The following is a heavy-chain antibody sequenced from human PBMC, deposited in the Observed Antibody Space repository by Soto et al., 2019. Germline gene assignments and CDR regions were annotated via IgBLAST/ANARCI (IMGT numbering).Heavy chain of an antibody. V-gene: IGHV4-30-4*01. CDR2: ISNSGSS. D-gene: IGHD4-4*01. J-gene: IGHJ5*02. CDR1: GGSIFNGDYY. Sequence: SETLSLTCTVSGGSIFNGDYYWSWIRQSPXKGLEWIGYISNSGSSYYNPSLKGRLSTSLDTSKNQLSLHLSSVTDADTAVYYCARVGTTLGIVTNNWFDPWGQGFLVTVSS. CDR3: ARVGTTLGIVTNNWFDP.